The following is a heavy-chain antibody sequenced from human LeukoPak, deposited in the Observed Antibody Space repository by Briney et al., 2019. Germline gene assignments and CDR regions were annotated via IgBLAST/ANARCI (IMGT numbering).Heavy chain of an antibody. Sequence: SETLSLTCTVSGGSISSSSYYWGWIRQPPGKGLEWIGSIYYSGSTYYNPSLKSRVTISVDTSKNQFSLKLSSVTAADTAVYYCVSDAGDYDISAPFDYWGQGTLVTVSS. CDR2: IYYSGST. J-gene: IGHJ4*02. D-gene: IGHD3-9*01. V-gene: IGHV4-39*01. CDR1: GGSISSSSYY. CDR3: VSDAGDYDISAPFDY.